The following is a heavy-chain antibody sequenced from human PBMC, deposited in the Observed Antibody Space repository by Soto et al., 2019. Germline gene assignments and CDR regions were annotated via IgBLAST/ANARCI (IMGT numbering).Heavy chain of an antibody. J-gene: IGHJ4*02. CDR2: ISGSGTSK. Sequence: GGSLRLSCAASGFTFSNFAMSWVRQAPGKGLEWVSAISGSGTSKYDADSVKGRFSISRDNSKNTLYLQVNSLRAEDTAVYYCAKDRKSGSGWYWDYWGQGTLVTVSS. CDR3: AKDRKSGSGWYWDY. D-gene: IGHD6-19*01. CDR1: GFTFSNFA. V-gene: IGHV3-23*01.